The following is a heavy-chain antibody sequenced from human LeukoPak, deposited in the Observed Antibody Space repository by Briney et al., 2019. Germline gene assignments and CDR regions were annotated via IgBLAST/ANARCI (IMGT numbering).Heavy chain of an antibody. CDR3: AREGLWVGPDSGKTRHPYWEI. CDR1: GFTFRNYW. CDR2: IKEDGSDK. J-gene: IGHJ3*02. Sequence: GGSLRLSCVVSGFTFRNYWMSWVRQAPGKGLEWVANIKEDGSDKYYVDYVKGQFIISRDNAKNSLYLQMNSLRAEDTAVYYCAREGLWVGPDSGKTRHPYWEIWGQGTMVTVSS. V-gene: IGHV3-7*04. D-gene: IGHD2-21*01.